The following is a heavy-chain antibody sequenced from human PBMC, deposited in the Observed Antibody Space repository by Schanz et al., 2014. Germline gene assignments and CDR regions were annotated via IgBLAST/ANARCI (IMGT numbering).Heavy chain of an antibody. D-gene: IGHD3-10*01. CDR2: ISGRDGST. J-gene: IGHJ4*02. CDR3: AKYRGYYRVSGSYRELEY. Sequence: VQLVESGGGLVQPGGSLRLSCAASGFTFSSYAMSWVRQAPGKGLEWVSAISGRDGSTYYADSVRGRFTISRDNSKNTLYLQMNSLRAEDTAVYYCAKYRGYYRVSGSYRELEYWGQGTLVTVSS. CDR1: GFTFSSYA. V-gene: IGHV3-23*04.